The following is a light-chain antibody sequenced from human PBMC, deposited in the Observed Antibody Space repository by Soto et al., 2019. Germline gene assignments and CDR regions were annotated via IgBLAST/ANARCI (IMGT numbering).Light chain of an antibody. V-gene: IGLV2-14*03. J-gene: IGLJ2*01. Sequence: QSALTQPASESGSPGQSITISCTGTSSDVGGYNYVSWYQQHPCKAPKLMIYDVSNRPSGVSNRFSGSKSGNTASLTISGLQAEDQADYYCSSYTSSSTLVIFGGGTKLTVL. CDR3: SSYTSSSTLVI. CDR1: SSDVGGYNY. CDR2: DVS.